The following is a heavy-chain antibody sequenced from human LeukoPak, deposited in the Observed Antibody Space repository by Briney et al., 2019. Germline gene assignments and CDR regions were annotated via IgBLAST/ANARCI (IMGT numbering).Heavy chain of an antibody. Sequence: GASVKVSCKASGYTFTTYGITWVRQAPGQGLEWMGWISTYNGNTNYAQKLQGRVTMTTDTSTSTAYMELRSLRSDDTAVYYCAKDRATVVTLGFDYWGQGTLVTVSS. CDR2: ISTYNGNT. V-gene: IGHV1-18*01. CDR3: AKDRATVVTLGFDY. CDR1: GYTFTTYG. J-gene: IGHJ4*02. D-gene: IGHD4-23*01.